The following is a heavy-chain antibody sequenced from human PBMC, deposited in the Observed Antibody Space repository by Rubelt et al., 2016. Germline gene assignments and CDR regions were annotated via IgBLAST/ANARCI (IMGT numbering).Heavy chain of an antibody. D-gene: IGHD1-26*01. CDR3: ASEWELLG. V-gene: IGHV4-34*01. CDR1: GGSFSGYH. Sequence: QVQLQRWGAGLLNPSETLSLTCGVYGGSFSGYHWRWIRQPPGKGLEWTGSIYYSGSTYYNPSLESRVTISADTSKNLFSLKLTSVTAADTAVYYGASEWELLGWGQGTLVTVSS. CDR2: IYYSGST. J-gene: IGHJ4*02.